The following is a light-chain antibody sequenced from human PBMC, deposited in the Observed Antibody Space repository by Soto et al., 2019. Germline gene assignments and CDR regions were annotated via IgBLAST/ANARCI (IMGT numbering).Light chain of an antibody. Sequence: QSVLTQPPSVSGAPGQRVTISCTGSGSNIGTGYDVHWYQRLPGTAPKLLIYSNANRPSGVPDRFSGSKSGTSASLAITGLQAEDEADYYCQSYDSSLSSYVFGTGTKVTVL. CDR2: SNA. V-gene: IGLV1-40*01. CDR1: GSNIGTGYD. J-gene: IGLJ1*01. CDR3: QSYDSSLSSYV.